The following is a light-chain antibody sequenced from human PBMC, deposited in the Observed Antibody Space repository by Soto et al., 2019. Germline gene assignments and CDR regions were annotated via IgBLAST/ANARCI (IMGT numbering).Light chain of an antibody. CDR3: QRTYNAPPVT. J-gene: IGKJ3*01. CDR1: QGFTSN. V-gene: IGKV1-27*01. CDR2: SAS. Sequence: IPLTQSPSSMSAFLGDGVTIICRVIQGFTSNLSWYRHIPGKVPTFLANSASNLQSGVPSRFSGSGSGTDFTLIISSLQPEDVVTYYGQRTYNAPPVTFGPGTKVDIK.